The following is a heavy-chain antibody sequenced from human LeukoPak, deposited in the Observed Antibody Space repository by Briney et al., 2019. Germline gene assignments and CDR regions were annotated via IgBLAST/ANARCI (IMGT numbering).Heavy chain of an antibody. CDR3: ATWRTAKTGFDY. Sequence: SETLSLTCTVSGGSISSNNYYWGWIHQPPGKGLEWIGSIYYSGSPYYNPSLKSRVTISVDTSKNQFSLRLRSVTAADTAVYYCATWRTAKTGFDYWGQGTLVTVSS. V-gene: IGHV4-39*01. CDR1: GGSISSNNYY. CDR2: IYYSGSP. J-gene: IGHJ4*02. D-gene: IGHD1-1*01.